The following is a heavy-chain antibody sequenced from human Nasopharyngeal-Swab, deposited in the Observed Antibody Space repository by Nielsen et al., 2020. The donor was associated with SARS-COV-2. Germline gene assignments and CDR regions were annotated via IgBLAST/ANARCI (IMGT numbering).Heavy chain of an antibody. V-gene: IGHV3-30-3*01. CDR3: ARAVGYCSSTSCPDDAFDI. Sequence: GESLKISCAASGFTFSSYAMHWVRQAPGKGLEWVAVISYDGSNKYYADSVKGRFTISRDNSKNTLYLQMNSLRAEDTAVYYCARAVGYCSSTSCPDDAFDIWGQGTMVTVSS. D-gene: IGHD2-2*01. J-gene: IGHJ3*02. CDR1: GFTFSSYA. CDR2: ISYDGSNK.